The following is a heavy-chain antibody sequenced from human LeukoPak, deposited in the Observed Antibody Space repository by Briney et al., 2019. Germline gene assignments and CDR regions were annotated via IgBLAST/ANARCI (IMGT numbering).Heavy chain of an antibody. J-gene: IGHJ3*02. V-gene: IGHV3-7*05. CDR3: ARTLRLRTPRAFDI. D-gene: IGHD6-25*01. Sequence: GGSLRLSCAASGFTFSSYWMSWVRQAPGKGLDWVANIHEDGSEKYYVDSVKGRFTISRDNAKNSLYLQMNSLRAEDTAVYYCARTLRLRTPRAFDIWGQGTMVTVSS. CDR1: GFTFSSYW. CDR2: IHEDGSEK.